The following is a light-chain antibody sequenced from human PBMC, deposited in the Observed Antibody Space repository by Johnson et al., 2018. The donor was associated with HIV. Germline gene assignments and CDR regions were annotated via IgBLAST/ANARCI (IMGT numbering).Light chain of an antibody. Sequence: QSVLTQPPSVSAAPGQKVTISCSRNYSNFGNNYVSWYQQLPGTAPKLLIYDNNKRPSGIPDRFSGSKSGTSATLGITGLQTGDEADYYCGTWDSSLSANVFGTGTKVTVL. V-gene: IGLV1-51*01. CDR3: GTWDSSLSANV. CDR1: YSNFGNNY. J-gene: IGLJ1*01. CDR2: DNN.